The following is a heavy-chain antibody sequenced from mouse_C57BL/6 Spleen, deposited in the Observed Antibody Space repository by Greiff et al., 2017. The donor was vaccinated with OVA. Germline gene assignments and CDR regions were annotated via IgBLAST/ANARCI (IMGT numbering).Heavy chain of an antibody. J-gene: IGHJ3*01. CDR1: GYSITSGYY. D-gene: IGHD2-3*01. CDR3: ARLDGAWFAY. Sequence: EVKLVESGPGLVKPSQSLSLTCSVTGYSITSGYYWNWIRQFPGNKLEWMGYISYDGSNNYNPSLKNRISITRDTSKNQFFLKLNSVTTEDTATYCCARLDGAWFAYWGQGTLVTVSA. CDR2: ISYDGSN. V-gene: IGHV3-6*01.